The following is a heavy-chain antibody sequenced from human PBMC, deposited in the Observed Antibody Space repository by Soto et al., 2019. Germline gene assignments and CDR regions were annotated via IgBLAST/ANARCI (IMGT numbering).Heavy chain of an antibody. J-gene: IGHJ4*02. D-gene: IGHD2-2*01. CDR3: ASHGGVVPDAPVDY. CDR2: VYNSGST. CDR1: GGSISSSY. Sequence: PSETLSLTCTVSGGSISSSYWSWIRQPPGEGLKWIGYVYNSGSTNYNPSLQSRVTISLDTSKNQFSLKLNSVTAADTAMYYCASHGGVVPDAPVDYWGQGILVTVSS. V-gene: IGHV4-59*08.